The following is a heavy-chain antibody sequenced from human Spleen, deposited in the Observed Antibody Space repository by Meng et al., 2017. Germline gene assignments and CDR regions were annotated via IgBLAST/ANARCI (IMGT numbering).Heavy chain of an antibody. Sequence: QGQSEEAGRGRGKPPGTLSPTCVVSGGSISSIDWWRALRQPPGKGLEWIGESYHGGDTNYNPSLKSRVTIAIDRSKNQFSLKLSSVTAADTAVYYCASWIYSCGWQWGQGTLVTVSS. J-gene: IGHJ4*02. D-gene: IGHD6-19*01. CDR3: ASWIYSCGWQ. V-gene: IGHV4/OR15-8*02. CDR2: SYHGGDT. CDR1: GGSISSIDW.